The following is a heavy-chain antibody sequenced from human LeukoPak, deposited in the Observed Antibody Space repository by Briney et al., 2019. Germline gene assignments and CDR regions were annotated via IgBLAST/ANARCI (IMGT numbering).Heavy chain of an antibody. CDR1: GGSISSYY. J-gene: IGHJ4*02. Sequence: SETLSLTCTVSGGSISSYYWSWLRQPAGKGLEWIGRIYTSGSTNYNPSLKSRVTISVDTSKNQFSLKLSSVTAADTAMYYCAGYDVWGTYRAFDYWGQGTLVTVSS. D-gene: IGHD3-16*02. V-gene: IGHV4-4*07. CDR3: AGYDVWGTYRAFDY. CDR2: IYTSGST.